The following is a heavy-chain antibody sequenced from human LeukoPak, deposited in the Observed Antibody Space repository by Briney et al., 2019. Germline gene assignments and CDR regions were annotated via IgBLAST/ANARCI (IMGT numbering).Heavy chain of an antibody. V-gene: IGHV4-31*03. CDR2: IYYSGST. D-gene: IGHD3-22*01. J-gene: IGHJ4*02. CDR3: ASRSGYYIPDAFDY. CDR1: GGSISSSSYY. Sequence: SETLSLTCTVSGGSISSSSYYWSWIRQHPGKGLEWIGYIYYSGSTYYNPSLKSRVTISVDTSKNQFSLKLSSVTAADTAVYYCASRSGYYIPDAFDYWGQGTLVTVSS.